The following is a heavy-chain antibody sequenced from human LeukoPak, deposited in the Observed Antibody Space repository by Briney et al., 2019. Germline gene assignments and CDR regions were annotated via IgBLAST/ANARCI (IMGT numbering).Heavy chain of an antibody. D-gene: IGHD5-18*01. CDR2: ISGSGGST. Sequence: GGSLRLSCAASGFTFSSYAMSWVRQAPGKGLEWVSAISGSGGSTYYADSVKGRFTISRDNSKNSLYLQMNSLRAEDTAVYYCARDPYSYGGTNWFDPWGQGTLVTVSS. CDR1: GFTFSSYA. V-gene: IGHV3-23*01. J-gene: IGHJ5*02. CDR3: ARDPYSYGGTNWFDP.